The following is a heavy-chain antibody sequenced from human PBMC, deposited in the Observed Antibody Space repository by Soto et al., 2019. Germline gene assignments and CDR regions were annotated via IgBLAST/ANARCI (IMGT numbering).Heavy chain of an antibody. D-gene: IGHD5-18*01. V-gene: IGHV4-59*08. J-gene: IGHJ6*02. CDR3: ARRIQYYYGLDV. CDR2: VYNSGST. Sequence: WTWLRQPPGKGLEWIGYVYNSGSTNYNPSLKSRLTISVDTSKNQFSLKLTSVTAADTAVYYCARRIQYYYGLDVWGQGTTVTVSS.